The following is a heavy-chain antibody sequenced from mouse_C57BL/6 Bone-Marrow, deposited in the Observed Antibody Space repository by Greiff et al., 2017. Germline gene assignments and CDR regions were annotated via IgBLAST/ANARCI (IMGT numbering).Heavy chain of an antibody. Sequence: VQLQQPGAELVMPRASVKLSCKASGYTFTSYWMHWVHQTPGQGLEWIGEIDPTDSYTNYNQKFKGKSTLTVEKTPSTDYIQLSILTSEDYAVYYCARGRRGDYWGQGTTLTVSS. J-gene: IGHJ2*01. V-gene: IGHV1-69*01. CDR3: ARGRRGDY. CDR1: GYTFTSYW. CDR2: IDPTDSYT.